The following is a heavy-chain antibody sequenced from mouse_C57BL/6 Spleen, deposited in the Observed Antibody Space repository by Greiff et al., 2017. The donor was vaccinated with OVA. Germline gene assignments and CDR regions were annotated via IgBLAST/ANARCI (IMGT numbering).Heavy chain of an antibody. V-gene: IGHV5-4*01. D-gene: IGHD2-4*01. CDR3: ARDRDDYGSYFDY. J-gene: IGHJ2*01. CDR2: ISDGGSYT. CDR1: GFTFSSYA. Sequence: EVQGVESGGGLVKPGGSLKLSCAASGFTFSSYAMSWVRQTPEKRLEWVATISDGGSYTYYPDNVKGRFTISRDNAKNNLYLQMSHLKSEDTAMYYCARDRDDYGSYFDYWGKGTTLTVSS.